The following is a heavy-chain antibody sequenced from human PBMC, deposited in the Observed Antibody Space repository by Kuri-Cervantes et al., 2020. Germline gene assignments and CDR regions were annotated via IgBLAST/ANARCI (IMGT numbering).Heavy chain of an antibody. D-gene: IGHD3-22*01. Sequence: LSLTCAASGFTFSTFGIHWVRQAPGKGLEWVADIWYDGNKKYYADSVKGRFTISRDNSKNTLYLQMNSLRAEDTAVYYCAPGVGSGYSPYFDYWGQGTLVTVSS. CDR3: APGVGSGYSPYFDY. CDR1: GFTFSTFG. V-gene: IGHV3-33*01. CDR2: IWYDGNKK. J-gene: IGHJ4*02.